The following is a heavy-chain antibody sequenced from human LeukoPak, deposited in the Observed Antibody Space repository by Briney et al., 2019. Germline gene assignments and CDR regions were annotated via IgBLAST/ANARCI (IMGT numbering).Heavy chain of an antibody. Sequence: SETLSLTCAVYGGSFSGYYWSWIRQPPGKGLEWIGEINHSGSTNYNPSLKSRVTISVDTSKNQFSLKLSSVTAADTAVYYCARVTVVVVAADYMDVWGKGTTVTVSS. CDR1: GGSFSGYY. V-gene: IGHV4-34*01. J-gene: IGHJ6*03. D-gene: IGHD2-15*01. CDR2: INHSGST. CDR3: ARVTVVVVAADYMDV.